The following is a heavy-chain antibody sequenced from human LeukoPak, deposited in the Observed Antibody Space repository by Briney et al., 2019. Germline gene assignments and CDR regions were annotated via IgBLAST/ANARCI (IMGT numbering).Heavy chain of an antibody. CDR1: GFTFDDYG. CDR2: ISSSSSYI. CDR3: ARRAGAYSHPYDY. J-gene: IGHJ4*02. V-gene: IGHV3-21*04. Sequence: GGSLRLSCAASGFTFDDYGMSWVRHAPGKGLEWVSSISSSSSYIYYADSVKGRFTISRDNAKNTLYLQMNSLRAEDTAVYYCARRAGAYSHPYDYWGQGTLVTVSS. D-gene: IGHD4/OR15-4a*01.